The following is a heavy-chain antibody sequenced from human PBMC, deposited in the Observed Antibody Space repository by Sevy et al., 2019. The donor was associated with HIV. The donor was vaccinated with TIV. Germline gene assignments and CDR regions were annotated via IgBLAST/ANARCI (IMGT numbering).Heavy chain of an antibody. Sequence: GRSLRLSCAASGFTFSSYGMHWVRQAPGKGLEWVAFIRYDGSNKYYADSVKGRFTISRDNSKNTLYLQMNSLRAEDTAVYYCAKGGSIVLRYFDFDYWGQGTLVTVSS. J-gene: IGHJ4*02. CDR1: GFTFSSYG. CDR2: IRYDGSNK. CDR3: AKGGSIVLRYFDFDY. V-gene: IGHV3-30*02. D-gene: IGHD3-9*01.